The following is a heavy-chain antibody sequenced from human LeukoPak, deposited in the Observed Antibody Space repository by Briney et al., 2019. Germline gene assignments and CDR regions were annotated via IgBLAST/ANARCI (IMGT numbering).Heavy chain of an antibody. Sequence: PSETLSLTCTVSGGSISSGSYYWSWIRQPAGKGLEWIGRIYTSGSTNYNPSLKSRVTISVDTSKNQFSLKLSSVTAADTAVYYCAATGLTLYYFDYWGQGTLVTVSS. V-gene: IGHV4-61*02. CDR3: AATGLTLYYFDY. J-gene: IGHJ4*02. CDR1: GGSISSGSYY. D-gene: IGHD3-9*01. CDR2: IYTSGST.